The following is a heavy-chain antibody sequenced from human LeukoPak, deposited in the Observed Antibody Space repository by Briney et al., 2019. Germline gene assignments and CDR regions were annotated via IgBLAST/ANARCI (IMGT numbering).Heavy chain of an antibody. CDR2: ISSSSSYI. D-gene: IGHD6-13*01. Sequence: GGSLRLSCAASGFTLSSYSMNWVRQAPGKGLEWVSSISSSSSYIYYADSVKGRFTISRDNAKNSLYLQMNSLGAEDTAVYYCARTGVSSSWYGDYWGQGTLVTVSS. J-gene: IGHJ4*02. V-gene: IGHV3-21*01. CDR1: GFTLSSYS. CDR3: ARTGVSSSWYGDY.